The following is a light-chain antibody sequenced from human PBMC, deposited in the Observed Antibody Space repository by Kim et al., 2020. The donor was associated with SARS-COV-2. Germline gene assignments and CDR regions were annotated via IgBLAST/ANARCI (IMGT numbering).Light chain of an antibody. Sequence: SASIGDRVTITCRASQSISDWLAWYQQKPGKAPKLLIYKASTLESGVPLRFSGSASGTEFTLTISSLQPDDFATYYCQQYSSYSYTFGQGPSWRS. J-gene: IGKJ2*01. V-gene: IGKV1-5*03. CDR1: QSISDW. CDR3: QQYSSYSYT. CDR2: KAS.